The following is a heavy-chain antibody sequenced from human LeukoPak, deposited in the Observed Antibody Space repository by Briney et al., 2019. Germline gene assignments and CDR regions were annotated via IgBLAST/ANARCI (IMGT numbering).Heavy chain of an antibody. J-gene: IGHJ5*02. V-gene: IGHV3-7*01. D-gene: IGHD3-10*01. CDR2: IKQDGSEK. CDR1: GFTFSSHW. Sequence: PGGSLRLSCAASGFTFSSHWMSWVRQAPGKGLEWVANIKQDGSEKYYVDSVKGRFTISRDNAKNSLYLQINSLRAEDTAVYYCARRHYYGSGSYPNWFDPWGQGTLVTVSS. CDR3: ARRHYYGSGSYPNWFDP.